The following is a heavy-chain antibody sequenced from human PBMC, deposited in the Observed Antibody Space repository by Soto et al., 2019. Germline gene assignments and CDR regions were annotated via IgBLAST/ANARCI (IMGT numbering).Heavy chain of an antibody. D-gene: IGHD2-2*01. CDR2: INHSGST. CDR1: GGFFSGYY. V-gene: IGHV4-34*01. J-gene: IGHJ5*02. Sequence: SETLSLTCAVYGGFFSGYYWSWIRQPPGKGLEWIGEINHSGSTNYNPSLKSRVTISVDTSKNQFSLKLSSVTAADTAVYYCARGRGWYQLLSRNWFDPWGQGTLVTVSS. CDR3: ARGRGWYQLLSRNWFDP.